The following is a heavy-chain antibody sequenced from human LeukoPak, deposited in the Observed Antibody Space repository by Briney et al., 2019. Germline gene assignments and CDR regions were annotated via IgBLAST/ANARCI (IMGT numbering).Heavy chain of an antibody. CDR1: GYTFTSYA. V-gene: IGHV1-3*01. CDR2: INAGNDNT. J-gene: IGHJ5*02. CDR3: ARDRVYGDYIWFDP. Sequence: ASVKVSCKAPGYTFTSYAMHWVRQATGQGLEWMGWINAGNDNTKYSQKFQGRVTITRDTSASTTYMELSSLRSEDTAVYYCARDRVYGDYIWFDPWGQGTLVTVSS. D-gene: IGHD4-17*01.